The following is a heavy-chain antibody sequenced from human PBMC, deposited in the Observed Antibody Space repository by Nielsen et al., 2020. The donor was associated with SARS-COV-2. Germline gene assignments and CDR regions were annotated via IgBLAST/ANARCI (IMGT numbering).Heavy chain of an antibody. CDR2: ISSSSSYI. Sequence: GGSLRLSCAASGFTFSSYSMNWVRQAPGKGLEWVSSISSSSSYIYYADSVKGRFTISRDNAKNSLYLQMNSLRAEDTAVYYCAGKVPGTTGTELFDYWGQGTLVTVSS. J-gene: IGHJ4*02. D-gene: IGHD1-1*01. CDR1: GFTFSSYS. CDR3: AGKVPGTTGTELFDY. V-gene: IGHV3-21*01.